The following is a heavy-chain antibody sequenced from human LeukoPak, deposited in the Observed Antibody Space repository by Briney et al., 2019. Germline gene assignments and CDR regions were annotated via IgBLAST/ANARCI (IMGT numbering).Heavy chain of an antibody. J-gene: IGHJ4*02. CDR1: GYTFTSYA. Sequence: GASVKVSCKASGYTFTSYAMNWVRQAPGQGLEWMGWIDTNTGNPTYAQGFAGRFVFSLDTSVSTAYLQISSLKAEDTAVYYCARDRVLSDSSGYPDYWGQGTLVTVSS. V-gene: IGHV7-4-1*02. CDR2: IDTNTGNP. D-gene: IGHD3-22*01. CDR3: ARDRVLSDSSGYPDY.